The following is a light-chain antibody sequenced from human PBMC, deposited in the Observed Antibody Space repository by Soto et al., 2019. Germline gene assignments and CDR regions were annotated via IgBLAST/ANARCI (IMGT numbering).Light chain of an antibody. CDR1: QSISSW. CDR2: KAS. J-gene: IGKJ2*01. CDR3: QQYNSYPSYT. V-gene: IGKV1-5*03. Sequence: DIQMTQSPSTLSASVGDRVTITCRASQSISSWLAWYQQKPGKAPKLLIYKASSLESGVPSRFSGSGSGTEFTLTISSLQPDDFATYYCQQYNSYPSYTFGQGTKLAIK.